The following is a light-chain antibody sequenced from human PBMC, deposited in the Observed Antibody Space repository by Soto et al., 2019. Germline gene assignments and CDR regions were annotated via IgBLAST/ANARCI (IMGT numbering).Light chain of an antibody. CDR3: MEALQSWT. J-gene: IGKJ1*01. V-gene: IGKV2-28*01. CDR1: QNLLHSNGYNY. CDR2: LGS. Sequence: DIVMTQSPLSLLVTPGEPASISCRSSQNLLHSNGYNYLDWYLQKPGQSPQLLIYLGSNRASGVPDRFSGSGSGTDFTLKISRVEAEDVGVYYCMEALQSWTFGQGTKVEI.